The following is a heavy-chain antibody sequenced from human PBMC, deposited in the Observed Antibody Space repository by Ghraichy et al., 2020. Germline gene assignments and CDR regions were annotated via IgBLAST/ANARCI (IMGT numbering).Heavy chain of an antibody. CDR3: ARDFGLDSSGYSSPDY. Sequence: GGSLRLSCAASGFTFSSYAMHWVRQAPGKGLEWVAVISYDGSNKYYADSVKGRFTISRDNSKNTLYLQMNSLRAKDTAVYYCARDFGLDSSGYSSPDYWGQGTLVTVSS. CDR1: GFTFSSYA. D-gene: IGHD3-22*01. J-gene: IGHJ4*02. CDR2: ISYDGSNK. V-gene: IGHV3-30*04.